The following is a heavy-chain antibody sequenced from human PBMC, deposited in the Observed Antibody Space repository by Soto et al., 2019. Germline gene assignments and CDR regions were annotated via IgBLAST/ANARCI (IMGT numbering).Heavy chain of an antibody. V-gene: IGHV3-74*01. CDR2: ITGDGSST. CDR1: GFTFRDYY. CDR3: ARDPRNKGLDP. Sequence: EVQLVESGGGLVQAGGSLRLSCVASGFTFRDYYMFWVRQPPGRGLEWGSRITGDGSSTNYADSVKGRFTTSRDNAKNPLSLQMDSVRSEDTAIYLCARDPRNKGLDPWGQGVLVTVSS. J-gene: IGHJ5*02.